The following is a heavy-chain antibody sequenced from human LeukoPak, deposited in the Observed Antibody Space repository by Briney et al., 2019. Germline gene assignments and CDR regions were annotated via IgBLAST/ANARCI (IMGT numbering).Heavy chain of an antibody. CDR3: ARDQGSGSYYYFDY. V-gene: IGHV3-21*01. CDR1: GFTFSSYS. Sequence: GGSLRLSCAASGFTFSSYSMSWVRQAPGKGLEWVSSISSSSDYIYYADSVKGRFTFSRDNAKNSLYLQMNSLRAEDTAVYYCARDQGSGSYYYFDYWGRGTLVTVSS. J-gene: IGHJ4*02. CDR2: ISSSSDYI. D-gene: IGHD3-10*01.